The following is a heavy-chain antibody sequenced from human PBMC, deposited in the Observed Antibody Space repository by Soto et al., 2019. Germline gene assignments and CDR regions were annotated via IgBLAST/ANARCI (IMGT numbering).Heavy chain of an antibody. Sequence: SVKVSCKASGGTFSSYAISWVRQAPGQGLEWMGGIIPIFGTANYAQKFQGRVTITADESTSTAYMELSSLRSEDTAVYYCARASTTKWYDILTGYSPIDYWGQGTLVTVSS. J-gene: IGHJ4*02. D-gene: IGHD3-9*01. CDR2: IIPIFGTA. CDR1: GGTFSSYA. V-gene: IGHV1-69*13. CDR3: ARASTTKWYDILTGYSPIDY.